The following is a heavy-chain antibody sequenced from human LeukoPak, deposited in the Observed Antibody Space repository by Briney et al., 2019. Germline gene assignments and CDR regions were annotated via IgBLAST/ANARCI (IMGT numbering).Heavy chain of an antibody. CDR3: ARDQPHCSSTSCYFDYYYYGMDV. Sequence: GGSLRLSCAASGFTFSGYWMHWVRQAPGKGLVWVSHINSDESSTSYADSVKGRFTISRDNAKNTLYLQMNSLRAEDTAVYYCARDQPHCSSTSCYFDYYYYGMDVWGQGTTVTVSS. V-gene: IGHV3-74*01. J-gene: IGHJ6*02. D-gene: IGHD2-2*01. CDR2: INSDESST. CDR1: GFTFSGYW.